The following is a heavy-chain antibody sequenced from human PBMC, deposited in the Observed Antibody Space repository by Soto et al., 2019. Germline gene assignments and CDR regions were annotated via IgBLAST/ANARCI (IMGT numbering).Heavy chain of an antibody. V-gene: IGHV1-8*01. CDR3: AFGCSGGGDAFDI. D-gene: IGHD3-9*01. CDR1: GYTFTSYD. J-gene: IGHJ3*02. Sequence: QVQLVQSGAEVKKPGASVKVSCKASGYTFTSYDINWVRQATGQGLEWMGWMNHNSGNTGYAQKFQGRVTMTMNTSINTAYMELSCLRAEDTAVYYCAFGCSGGGDAFDIWGQGTMVTVSS. CDR2: MNHNSGNT.